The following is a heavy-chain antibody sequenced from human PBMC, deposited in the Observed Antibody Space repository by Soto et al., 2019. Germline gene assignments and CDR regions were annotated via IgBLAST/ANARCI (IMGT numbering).Heavy chain of an antibody. CDR2: ISAYNGNT. J-gene: IGHJ4*02. CDR3: ARELVSDSSGYHRSFDY. V-gene: IGHV1-18*01. D-gene: IGHD3-22*01. Sequence: QVQLVQSGAEVKKPGASVKVSCKASGYTFTSYGISWVRQAPGQGLEWMGWISAYNGNTNYAQKLQGRVTMTTDTSTSTAYMELRSLRSDDTAVYYCARELVSDSSGYHRSFDYWGQGTLVTVSS. CDR1: GYTFTSYG.